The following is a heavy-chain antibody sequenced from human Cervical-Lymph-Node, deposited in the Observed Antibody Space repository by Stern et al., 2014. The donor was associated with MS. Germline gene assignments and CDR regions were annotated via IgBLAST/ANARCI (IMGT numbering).Heavy chain of an antibody. Sequence: VQLEESGGGVVQPGRSLRLSCAASGFTFSSYGMHWVRQAPGKGLEWVAVISYDGSNKYYADPVKGRFTISRDNSKNTLYLQMNSLRAEDTAVYYCAKEGRFLEWFPYYYGMDVWGQGTTVTVSS. CDR1: GFTFSSYG. CDR2: ISYDGSNK. D-gene: IGHD3-3*01. J-gene: IGHJ6*02. CDR3: AKEGRFLEWFPYYYGMDV. V-gene: IGHV3-30*18.